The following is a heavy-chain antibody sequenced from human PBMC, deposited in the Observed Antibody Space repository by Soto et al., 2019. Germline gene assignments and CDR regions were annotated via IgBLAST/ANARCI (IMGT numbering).Heavy chain of an antibody. J-gene: IGHJ4*02. CDR3: ARTTCITMVRSSWGYFDY. Sequence: VQLQQWGAGLLKPSETLSLTCAVYGGSFSGYYWSWIRQPPGKGLEWIGEIKHSGSTTYNPSLKSRVTIPVVSAKNQFSLKLCSVTSAATAVYYCARTTCITMVRSSWGYFDYWGQGTLVTFSS. CDR1: GGSFSGYY. D-gene: IGHD3-10*01. CDR2: IKHSGST. V-gene: IGHV4-34*01.